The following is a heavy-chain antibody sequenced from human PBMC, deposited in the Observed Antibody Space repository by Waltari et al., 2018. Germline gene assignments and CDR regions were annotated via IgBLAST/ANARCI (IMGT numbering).Heavy chain of an antibody. J-gene: IGHJ5*02. D-gene: IGHD6-13*01. CDR2: IYPGDSDT. V-gene: IGHV5-51*03. CDR3: AWLEYSSSWEGWFDP. CDR1: GYSFTSYW. Sequence: EVQLVQSGAEVKKPGESLKISCKGSGYSFTSYWIGWVRQMPGKGLEWMGIIYPGDSDTRYSPSFQGEVTISADKSISTAYLQWSSLKAADTAMYYCAWLEYSSSWEGWFDPWGQGTLVTVSS.